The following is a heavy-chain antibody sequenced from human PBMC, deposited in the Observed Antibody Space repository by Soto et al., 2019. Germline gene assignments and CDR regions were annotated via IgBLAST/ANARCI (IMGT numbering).Heavy chain of an antibody. CDR1: GGTFSSYI. J-gene: IGHJ6*02. V-gene: IGHV1-69*02. D-gene: IGHD3-22*01. Sequence: QVQLVQSGAEVKKPGSSVKVSCKASGGTFSSYIISWVRQAPGQGLEWMGRIIPILGIANYAQKFQGRVTITADKSTSTAYMELSSLRSEDTAVYYCANKDYGSSEYYYYGMDVWGQGTTVTVSS. CDR3: ANKDYGSSEYYYYGMDV. CDR2: IIPILGIA.